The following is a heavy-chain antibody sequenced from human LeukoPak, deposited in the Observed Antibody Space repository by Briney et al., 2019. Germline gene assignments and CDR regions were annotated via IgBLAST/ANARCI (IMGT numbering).Heavy chain of an antibody. CDR2: ISSSSSYI. D-gene: IGHD3-22*01. J-gene: IGHJ4*02. CDR1: GFTFSSYS. Sequence: GGSLRLSCAASGFTFSSYSMNWVRQAPGKGLEWVSSISSSSSYIYYADSVKGRFTISRDNAKNSLYLQMNSLRAEDTAVYYCASLAGDYYDSSGYYFIDYWGQGALVTVSS. V-gene: IGHV3-21*01. CDR3: ASLAGDYYDSSGYYFIDY.